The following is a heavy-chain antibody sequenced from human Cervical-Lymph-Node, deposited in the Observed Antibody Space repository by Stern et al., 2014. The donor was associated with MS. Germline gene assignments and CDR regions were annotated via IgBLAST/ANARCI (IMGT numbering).Heavy chain of an antibody. J-gene: IGHJ5*02. Sequence: VQLVESGAEVKKPGESLKISCKASGYTFSNYWIGWVRQIPAKGPEWMCILFPYDSDTKYSPSFEGQVTISVDTSINTAYLQWSSLKASDTAMYYCARGGYGDPPMNPWFDPWGQGTLVTVSS. V-gene: IGHV5-51*03. CDR3: ARGGYGDPPMNPWFDP. CDR1: GYTFSNYW. CDR2: LFPYDSDT. D-gene: IGHD4-17*01.